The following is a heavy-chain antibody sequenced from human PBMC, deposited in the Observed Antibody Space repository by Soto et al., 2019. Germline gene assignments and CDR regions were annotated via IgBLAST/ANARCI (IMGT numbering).Heavy chain of an antibody. V-gene: IGHV3-49*04. CDR3: TRAPEKYTSLSLLGD. J-gene: IGHJ4*02. Sequence: LRLSCRSSGFIFGDYAMSWVRQVPGKGLEWVGFIRSEDYGGTTEYGASVKGRFTISRDDSKSVAYLQMNSLKTEDTAVHFCTRAPEKYTSLSLLGDWRPGSLVTVSS. CDR1: GFIFGDYA. CDR2: IRSEDYGGTT. D-gene: IGHD6-6*01.